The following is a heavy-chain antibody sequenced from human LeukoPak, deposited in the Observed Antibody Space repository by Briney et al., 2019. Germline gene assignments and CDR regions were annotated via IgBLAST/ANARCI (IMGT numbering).Heavy chain of an antibody. Sequence: GGSLRLSCAASGFTFSSYGMHWVRQAPGKGLEWVAFIRYDGSNKYYADSVKGRFTISRDNSKNTLYLQMNSLRAEDTAVYYCAKASLTSSGPADYWGQGTLVTVSS. CDR1: GFTFSSYG. CDR3: AKASLTSSGPADY. J-gene: IGHJ4*02. CDR2: IRYDGSNK. V-gene: IGHV3-30*02.